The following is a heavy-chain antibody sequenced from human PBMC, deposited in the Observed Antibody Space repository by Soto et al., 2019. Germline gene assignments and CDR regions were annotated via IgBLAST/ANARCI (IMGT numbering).Heavy chain of an antibody. CDR1: GFTFSSYA. J-gene: IGHJ6*02. CDR3: ANLNHEYSSSLGIYYYYYGMDV. CDR2: ISYDGSNK. D-gene: IGHD6-6*01. Sequence: GGSLRLSCAASGFTFSSYAMHWVRQAPGKGLEWVAVISYDGSNKYYADSVKGRFTISRDNSKNTLYLQMNSLRAEDTAVYYRANLNHEYSSSLGIYYYYYGMDVWGQGTTVTVSS. V-gene: IGHV3-30-3*01.